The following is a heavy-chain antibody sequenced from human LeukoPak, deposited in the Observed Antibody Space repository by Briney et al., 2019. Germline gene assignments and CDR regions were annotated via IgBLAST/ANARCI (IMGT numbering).Heavy chain of an antibody. J-gene: IGHJ5*02. Sequence: KTSETLSLTCTVSGGSISSSSYYWGWIRQPPGKGLEWIGSIYYSGSTYYNPSLKSRVTISVDTSKNQFSLKLSSVTAADTAVYYCARDRVIVVVPAAIRQTRWGYNWFDPWGQGTLVTVSS. V-gene: IGHV4-39*07. CDR3: ARDRVIVVVPAAIRQTRWGYNWFDP. CDR2: IYYSGST. CDR1: GGSISSSSYY. D-gene: IGHD2-2*01.